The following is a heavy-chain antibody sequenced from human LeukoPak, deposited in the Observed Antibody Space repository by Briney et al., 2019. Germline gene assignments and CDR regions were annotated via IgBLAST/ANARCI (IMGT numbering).Heavy chain of an antibody. V-gene: IGHV3-7*03. J-gene: IGHJ4*02. Sequence: GGSLRLSCAASGFTFSSYAMHWVRQAPGKGLEWVANIKQDGSEKYYVDSVKGRFTISRDNAKNSLYLQMNSLRAEDTALYYCAKDLAYDSSGSFDYWGQGTLVTVSS. D-gene: IGHD3-22*01. CDR3: AKDLAYDSSGSFDY. CDR1: GFTFSSYA. CDR2: IKQDGSEK.